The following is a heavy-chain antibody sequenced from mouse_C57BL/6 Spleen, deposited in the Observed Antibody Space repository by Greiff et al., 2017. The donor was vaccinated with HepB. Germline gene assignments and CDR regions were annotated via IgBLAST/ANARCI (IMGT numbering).Heavy chain of an antibody. CDR2: IDPEDGDT. CDR1: GFNIKDYY. D-gene: IGHD2-5*01. Sequence: VQLQQSGAELVRPGASVKLSCTASGFNIKDYYMHWVKQRPEQGLEWIGRIDPEDGDTEYAPKFQGKATMTADTSSNTAYLQLSSLTSEDTAVYYCTPAYYSNYFDYWGQGTTLTVSS. V-gene: IGHV14-1*01. CDR3: TPAYYSNYFDY. J-gene: IGHJ2*01.